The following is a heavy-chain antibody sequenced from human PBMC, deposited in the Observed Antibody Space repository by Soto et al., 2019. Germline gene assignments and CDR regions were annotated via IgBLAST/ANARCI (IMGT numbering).Heavy chain of an antibody. CDR3: ARNGTYGSSLSHYSGMDV. CDR1: GGTFDKFI. D-gene: IGHD3-10*01. Sequence: QVQLVQSGAEVKEPGSSVRVSCKASGGTFDKFIMNWVRQTPGRGLEWMGGIVPMLGTPTYAEKFKGRVRISATGSATTTYMEVTSLRSEDTAIYYCARNGTYGSSLSHYSGMDVWGQGTTVTVSS. CDR2: IVPMLGTP. V-gene: IGHV1-69*01. J-gene: IGHJ6*02.